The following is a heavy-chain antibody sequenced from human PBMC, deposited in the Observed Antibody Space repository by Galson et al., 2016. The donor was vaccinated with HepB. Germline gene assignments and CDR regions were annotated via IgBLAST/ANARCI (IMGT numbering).Heavy chain of an antibody. CDR1: GFSLSNTRMS. CDR3: ARKIRYGDYGGGRYDP. V-gene: IGHV2-26*01. Sequence: PALVKPTQTLTLTCTVSGFSLSNTRMSVGWIRQPPGKALEWLADIFSHDEKSYSRSLRSRLTISKDTSKSQVVLTMTNMDPVDTATYYCARKIRYGDYGGGRYDPWGQGILVTVSS. CDR2: IFSHDEK. D-gene: IGHD5-12*01. J-gene: IGHJ5*02.